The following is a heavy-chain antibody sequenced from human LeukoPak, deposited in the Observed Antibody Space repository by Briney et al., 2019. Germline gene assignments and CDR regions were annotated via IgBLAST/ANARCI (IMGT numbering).Heavy chain of an antibody. CDR3: ARFEGVYCSSTSCYPGGRFDP. Sequence: SETLSLTCAVYGGSFSGYYWSWIRQPPGKGLEWIGEINHSGSTNYNPSLKSRVTISVDTSKNQFSLKLSSVTAADTAVYYCARFEGVYCSSTSCYPGGRFDPWGQGTLVTVSS. CDR2: INHSGST. V-gene: IGHV4-34*01. D-gene: IGHD2-2*01. CDR1: GGSFSGYY. J-gene: IGHJ5*02.